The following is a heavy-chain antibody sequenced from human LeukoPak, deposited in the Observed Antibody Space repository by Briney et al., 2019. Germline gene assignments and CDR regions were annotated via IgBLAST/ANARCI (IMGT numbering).Heavy chain of an antibody. J-gene: IGHJ3*02. Sequence: SVKVSCKASGGTFSSYAISWVRQAPGQGLEWMGRIIPILGIANYAQKFQGRVTITADKSTSTAYMELSSLRSEDTAVYYCASAITGDAFDIWGQGTMVTVSS. CDR2: IIPILGIA. CDR3: ASAITGDAFDI. CDR1: GGTFSSYA. V-gene: IGHV1-69*04.